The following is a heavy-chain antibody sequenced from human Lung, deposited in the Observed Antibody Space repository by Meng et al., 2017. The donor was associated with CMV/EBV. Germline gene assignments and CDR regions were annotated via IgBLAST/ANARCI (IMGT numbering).Heavy chain of an antibody. J-gene: IGHJ4*02. Sequence: GEXXKISCVASGFTFNTYWMSWVRQAPGKGLEWVANIKQDGSEKYYVGSVKGQFTISRDNAKNSLYLQMNSLRAEDTAVYYCARDPRVKSYVVVPAASDYWXQGTXVTIGS. V-gene: IGHV3-7*01. CDR2: IKQDGSEK. D-gene: IGHD2-2*01. CDR3: ARDPRVKSYVVVPAASDY. CDR1: GFTFNTYW.